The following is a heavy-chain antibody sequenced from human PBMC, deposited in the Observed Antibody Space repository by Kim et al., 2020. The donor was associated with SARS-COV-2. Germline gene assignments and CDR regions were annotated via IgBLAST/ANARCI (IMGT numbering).Heavy chain of an antibody. CDR2: ISSSSSYI. CDR1: GFTFSSYS. V-gene: IGHV3-21*01. Sequence: GGSLRLSCAASGFTFSSYSMNWVRQAPGKGLEWVSSISSSSSYIYYADSVKGRFTISRDNAKNSLYLQMNSLRAEDTAVYYCASFGVYYGSGSYYNGYYYMDVWGKGTTVTVSS. D-gene: IGHD3-10*01. CDR3: ASFGVYYGSGSYYNGYYYMDV. J-gene: IGHJ6*03.